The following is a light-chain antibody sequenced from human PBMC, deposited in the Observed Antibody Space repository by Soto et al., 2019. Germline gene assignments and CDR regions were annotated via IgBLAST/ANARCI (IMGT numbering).Light chain of an antibody. CDR2: NAS. Sequence: DIQLTQSPSTLSASVGDRVTITCRARQNIHPWLAWFQLKPGQAPKLLVYNASSLVSGVPSRFAASGSETEFTLTIDSLQPDDFATYYCQQNNFYFGRGTRLEIK. J-gene: IGKJ5*01. CDR3: QQNNFY. V-gene: IGKV1-5*01. CDR1: QNIHPW.